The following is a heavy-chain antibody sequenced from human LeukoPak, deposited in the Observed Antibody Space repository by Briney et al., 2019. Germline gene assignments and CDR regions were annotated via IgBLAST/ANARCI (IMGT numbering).Heavy chain of an antibody. J-gene: IGHJ5*02. CDR3: AKEGYYGSGNWFDP. V-gene: IGHV3-23*01. D-gene: IGHD3-10*01. CDR1: GFTFSSYA. CDR2: ISDSGGST. Sequence: PGGSLRLSCAASGFTFSSYAISWVRQAPGKGPEWVSAISDSGGSTYYADSVKGRFTISRDNSKNTLYLQMNSLRAEDTAVYYCAKEGYYGSGNWFDPWGQGTLVTVSS.